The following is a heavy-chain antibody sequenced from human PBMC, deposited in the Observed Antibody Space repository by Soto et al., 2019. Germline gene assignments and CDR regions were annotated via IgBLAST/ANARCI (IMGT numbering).Heavy chain of an antibody. J-gene: IGHJ4*02. V-gene: IGHV4-34*01. CDR2: INHSGST. CDR1: GGSFSGYY. D-gene: IGHD2-2*01. Sequence: SETLSLTCAVYGGSFSGYYWSWIRQPPGKGLEWIGEINHSGSTNYNPSLKSRVTISVDTSKNQFSLKLSSVTAADTAVYYCARVKSYCSSNSCPNDYWGQGTLVTVSS. CDR3: ARVKSYCSSNSCPNDY.